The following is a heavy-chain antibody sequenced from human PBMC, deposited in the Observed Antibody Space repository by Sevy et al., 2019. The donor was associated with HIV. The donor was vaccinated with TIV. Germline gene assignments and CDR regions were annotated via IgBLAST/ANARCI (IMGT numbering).Heavy chain of an antibody. CDR2: ISYDESIE. CDR3: ARGGSYGDWGDAFDI. J-gene: IGHJ3*02. D-gene: IGHD4-17*01. CDR1: GFAFSSYT. Sequence: GGSLRLSCAASGFAFSSYTVHWVRQAPDKGLEWVALISYDESIEYYADSVRGRFTISRDTSESTLYLQMSSLRAEDTAVYYCARGGSYGDWGDAFDIWGQGTLVTVSS. V-gene: IGHV3-30*14.